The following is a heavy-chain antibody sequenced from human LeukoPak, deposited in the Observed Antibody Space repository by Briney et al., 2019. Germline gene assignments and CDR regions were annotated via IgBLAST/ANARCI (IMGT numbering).Heavy chain of an antibody. J-gene: IGHJ4*02. V-gene: IGHV3-7*01. CDR3: ARDLEDY. Sequence: GGSLRLSCAASGFTFSSYSMNWVRQAPGKGLEWVANIKQDGSEKYYVDSVKGRFTISRDNAKNSLYLQMNSLRAEDTAVYYCARDLEDYWGQGTLVTVSS. D-gene: IGHD1-1*01. CDR2: IKQDGSEK. CDR1: GFTFSSYS.